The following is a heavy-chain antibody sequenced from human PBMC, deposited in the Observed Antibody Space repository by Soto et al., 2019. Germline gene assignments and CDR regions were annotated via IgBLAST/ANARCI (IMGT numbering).Heavy chain of an antibody. V-gene: IGHV3-15*01. CDR1: GFTFSSYE. J-gene: IGHJ6*01. CDR2: IKKLIDGGKA. Sequence: GGSLRLSCAASGFTFSSYEMNWVRQAPGKGLEWVGRIKKLIDGGKADYSSPVDGRFTIASADSKSILYLQMNSLRADDTGIYYCATARRNNGNDYFFVVYLWGQGTPVTLSS. D-gene: IGHD1-20*01. CDR3: ATARRNNGNDYFFVVYL.